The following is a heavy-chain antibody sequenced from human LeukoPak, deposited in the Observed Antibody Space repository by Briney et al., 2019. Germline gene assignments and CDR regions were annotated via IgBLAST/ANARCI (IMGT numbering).Heavy chain of an antibody. CDR3: ARVAAAGKLDY. CDR1: GGSISSYY. D-gene: IGHD6-13*01. J-gene: IGHJ4*02. Sequence: SETLSLTCTVSGGSISSYYWSWIRQPPGKGLEWIGYIYYSGSTNYNPSLKSRVTISVDTSKNQFSLKLSSVTAADTAVYYYARVAAAGKLDYWGQGTLVTVSS. CDR2: IYYSGST. V-gene: IGHV4-59*08.